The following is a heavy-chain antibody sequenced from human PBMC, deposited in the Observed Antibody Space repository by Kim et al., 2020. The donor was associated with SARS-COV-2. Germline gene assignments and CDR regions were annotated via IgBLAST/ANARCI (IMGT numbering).Heavy chain of an antibody. J-gene: IGHJ5*02. V-gene: IGHV1-3*01. D-gene: IGHD4-17*01. CDR3: ARGALIYGDPRRRFDP. Sequence: KFQGRVTITRDTSASTAYMELSSLRSEDTAVYYCARGALIYGDPRRRFDPWGQGTLVTVSS.